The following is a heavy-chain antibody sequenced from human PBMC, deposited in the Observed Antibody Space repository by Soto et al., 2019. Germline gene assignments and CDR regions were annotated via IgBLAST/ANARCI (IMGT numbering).Heavy chain of an antibody. CDR3: ARPAYYDFWSGYPPYYFDY. Sequence: GESLKISCKGSGYSFTSYWIGWVRQMPGKGLEWMGIIYPGDSDTRYSPSFQGQVTISADKSISTAYLQWSSLKASDTAMYYCARPAYYDFWSGYPPYYFDYWGQGTLVTVSS. J-gene: IGHJ4*02. D-gene: IGHD3-3*01. CDR1: GYSFTSYW. V-gene: IGHV5-51*01. CDR2: IYPGDSDT.